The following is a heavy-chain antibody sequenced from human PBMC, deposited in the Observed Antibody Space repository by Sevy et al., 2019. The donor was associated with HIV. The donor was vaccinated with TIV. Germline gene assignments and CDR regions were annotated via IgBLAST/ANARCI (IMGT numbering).Heavy chain of an antibody. CDR1: GGSISSYF. Sequence: SETLSLTCSVSGGSISSYFWTWVRQSPGKGLEWIGNIYFTGNNDYSPSLKCRVTLSLDTSKSQFSLTLKSVTAADTAIYFCARYSTTRPRVLDYWGQGTLVTVSS. J-gene: IGHJ4*02. CDR2: IYFTGNN. V-gene: IGHV4-59*01. CDR3: ARYSTTRPRVLDY. D-gene: IGHD1-1*01.